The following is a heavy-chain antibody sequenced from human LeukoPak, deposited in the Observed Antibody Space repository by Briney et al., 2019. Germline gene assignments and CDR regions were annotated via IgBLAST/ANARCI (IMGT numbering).Heavy chain of an antibody. V-gene: IGHV3-30-3*01. CDR2: ISYDGSNK. Sequence: GGSLRLSCAASGFTFSSYAMHWVRQAPGKGLEWVAVISYDGSNKYYADSVKGRFTISRDNSKNTLYLQMNSLRAEDTAVYYCAREDYDDYDYWGQGTLVTVSS. CDR3: AREDYDDYDY. CDR1: GFTFSSYA. D-gene: IGHD4-17*01. J-gene: IGHJ4*02.